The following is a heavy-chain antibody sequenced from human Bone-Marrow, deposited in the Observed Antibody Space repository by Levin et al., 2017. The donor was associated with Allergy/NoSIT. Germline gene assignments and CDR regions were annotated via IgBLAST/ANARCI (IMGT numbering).Heavy chain of an antibody. CDR3: ASGGYSYGRFDY. CDR1: GGTFSSYA. V-gene: IGHV1-69*13. CDR2: IIPIFGTA. J-gene: IGHJ4*02. D-gene: IGHD5-18*01. Sequence: SVKVSCKASGGTFSSYAISWVRQAPGQGLEWMGGIIPIFGTANYAQKFQGRVTITADESTSTAYMELSSLRSEDTAVYYCASGGYSYGRFDYWGQGTLVTVSS.